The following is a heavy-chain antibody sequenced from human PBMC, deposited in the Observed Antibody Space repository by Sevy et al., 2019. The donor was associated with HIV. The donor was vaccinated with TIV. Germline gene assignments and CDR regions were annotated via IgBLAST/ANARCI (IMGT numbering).Heavy chain of an antibody. V-gene: IGHV3-11*05. CDR1: GFTFSDYY. D-gene: IGHD6-13*01. J-gene: IGHJ6*02. CDR2: ISSSSSYT. Sequence: GGSLRLSCAASGFTFSDYYMSWIRQAPGKGLEWVSYISSSSSYTNYADSVKGRFTISRDNAKNSLYLQMNSLRAEDTAVYYCARDPRRIAAAGNYYCYYGMDVWGQGTTVTVSS. CDR3: ARDPRRIAAAGNYYCYYGMDV.